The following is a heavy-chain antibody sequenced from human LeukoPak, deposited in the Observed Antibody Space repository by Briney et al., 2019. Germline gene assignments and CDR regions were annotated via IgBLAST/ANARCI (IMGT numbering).Heavy chain of an antibody. CDR2: INHSGST. J-gene: IGHJ4*02. V-gene: IGHV4-34*01. CDR3: ARGGDVVATPFDY. Sequence: PSETLSLTCAVYGGSFSGYYWSWIRQPPGKGLEWIGEINHSGSTNYNPSLKSRVTISVDTSKNQFSLKLSSVTAADTAVYYCARGGDVVATPFDYWGQGTLVTVSS. D-gene: IGHD5-12*01. CDR1: GGSFSGYY.